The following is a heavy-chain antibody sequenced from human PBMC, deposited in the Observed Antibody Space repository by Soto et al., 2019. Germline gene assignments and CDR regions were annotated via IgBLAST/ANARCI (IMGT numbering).Heavy chain of an antibody. V-gene: IGHV3-74*01. CDR3: ARWFTYGNFDYFDY. CDR1: GFTFSSYW. Sequence: GGSLRLSCAASGFTFSSYWMHWFRQAPGKGLVWVARINSGGGTTTYADSVKGRFTISRDNAKNTLYLQMNGLRAEDTAIYYCARWFTYGNFDYFDYWGQGSQVTVSS. D-gene: IGHD3-10*01. J-gene: IGHJ4*02. CDR2: INSGGGTT.